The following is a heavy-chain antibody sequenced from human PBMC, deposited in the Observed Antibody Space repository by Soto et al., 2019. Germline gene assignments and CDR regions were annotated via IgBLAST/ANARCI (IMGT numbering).Heavy chain of an antibody. J-gene: IGHJ4*02. V-gene: IGHV4-59*01. D-gene: IGHD3-16*02. CDR3: ASSYYDYIWGSYRVKFDY. Sequence: SETLSLTCTVSGGSISSYYWSWIRQPPGKGLEWIGYIYYSGSTNYNPSLKSRVTISVDTSKNQFSLKLSSVTAADTAVYYCASSYYDYIWGSYRVKFDYWGQGTLVTVSS. CDR2: IYYSGST. CDR1: GGSISSYY.